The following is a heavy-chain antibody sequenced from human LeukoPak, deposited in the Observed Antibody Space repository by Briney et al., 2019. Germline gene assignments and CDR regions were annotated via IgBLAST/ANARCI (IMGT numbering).Heavy chain of an antibody. D-gene: IGHD3-10*01. CDR3: ARLWFGEFDYYYGMDV. CDR2: IYPGDSDT. V-gene: IGHV5-51*01. Sequence: GESLKISCKGSGYSFTSYWIGWVRQMPGKGLEWMGIIYPGDSDTRYSPSFQGQVTISADKSISTAYLQWSSLKASDTAMYYCARLWFGEFDYYYGMDVWGQGTTVTVSS. J-gene: IGHJ6*02. CDR1: GYSFTSYW.